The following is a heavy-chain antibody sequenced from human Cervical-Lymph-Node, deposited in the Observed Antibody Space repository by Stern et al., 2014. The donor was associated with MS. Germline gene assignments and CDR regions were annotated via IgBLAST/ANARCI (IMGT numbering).Heavy chain of an antibody. CDR3: TRGGPGAFDS. CDR1: GFPFTSYW. D-gene: IGHD3-16*01. J-gene: IGHJ4*02. V-gene: IGHV3-74*02. Sequence: EVQLVESGGGLVQPGGSLRLSCAASGFPFTSYWMHWVRQTPEMGLVWVSSIHSDGSATSYADSVKGRFTISRDNDKNTVYLQMNSLRDEDTAMYYCTRGGPGAFDSWGQGTLVTVSS. CDR2: IHSDGSAT.